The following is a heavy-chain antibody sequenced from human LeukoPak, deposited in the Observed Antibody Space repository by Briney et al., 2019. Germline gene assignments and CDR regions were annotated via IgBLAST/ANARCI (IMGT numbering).Heavy chain of an antibody. CDR3: AREVAPLYFHYGMDV. Sequence: PGGSLRLSCAASGFISYGMHWVRQAPGKGLEWVAVTWYDGRNNYYAASVKGRFTISRDDSKTTVYLLMNSLRAEDTAVYYCAREVAPLYFHYGMDVWGEGTTVTVSS. CDR2: TWYDGRNN. V-gene: IGHV3-33*01. CDR1: GFISYG. D-gene: IGHD2-21*01. J-gene: IGHJ6*01.